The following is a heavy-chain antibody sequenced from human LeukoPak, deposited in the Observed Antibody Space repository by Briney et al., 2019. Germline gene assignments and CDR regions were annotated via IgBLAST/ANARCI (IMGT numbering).Heavy chain of an antibody. D-gene: IGHD6-13*01. CDR1: GFTFSSYA. J-gene: IGHJ5*02. CDR2: ISGSGSRT. Sequence: GGSLRLSCAASGFTFSSYAMSWVRQAPGKGLEWVSSISGSGSRTYYADSVEGRFTVSRDNSRNTLSLQMNSLRAEDTAVYYCARGGIAGVGTRHFDPWGLGTLVTVSS. CDR3: ARGGIAGVGTRHFDP. V-gene: IGHV3-23*01.